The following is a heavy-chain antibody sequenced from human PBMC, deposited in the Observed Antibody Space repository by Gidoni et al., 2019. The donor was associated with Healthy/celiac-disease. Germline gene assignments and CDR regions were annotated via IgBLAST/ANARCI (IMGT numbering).Heavy chain of an antibody. CDR1: GGSFSGYY. CDR2: INHSGST. CDR3: ARGPLITMVRGVLFDY. Sequence: QVQLQPWGAGLLKPSETLSLACAVSGGSFSGYYWSWIRQPPGKGLEWIGEINHSGSTNYNPSLKSRVAISVDTSKNQFSLKLSSVTAADTAVYYCARGPLITMVRGVLFDYWGQGTLVTVSS. J-gene: IGHJ4*02. D-gene: IGHD3-10*01. V-gene: IGHV4-34*01.